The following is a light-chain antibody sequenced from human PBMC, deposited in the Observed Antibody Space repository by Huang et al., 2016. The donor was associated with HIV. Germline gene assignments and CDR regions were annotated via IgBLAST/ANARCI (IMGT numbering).Light chain of an antibody. CDR2: EAS. J-gene: IGKJ1*01. CDR3: QHYKSFPWT. CDR1: QSIGTW. V-gene: IGKV1-5*03. Sequence: DIQLTQSSATLSASVGDRVIITCRASQSIGTWLAWYQQKPGKAPNLLIYEASTVESGVPAGFSGGGSGTEFTLTINSLQPDDFATYYCQHYKSFPWTFGQGTKVEV.